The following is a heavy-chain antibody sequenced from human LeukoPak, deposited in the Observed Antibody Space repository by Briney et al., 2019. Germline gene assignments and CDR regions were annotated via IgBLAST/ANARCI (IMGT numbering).Heavy chain of an antibody. J-gene: IGHJ4*02. CDR2: IYPGDSDT. Sequence: GASLQISCKGSGYIFATYWIGWLRQMPGKGLEWMGIIYPGDSDTRYSPSFQGQVTISADKSITTAYLQWSSLKASDSAMYYCARQGGSTSSYFDYWGQGTLVTVSS. V-gene: IGHV5-51*01. D-gene: IGHD6-6*01. CDR1: GYIFATYW. CDR3: ARQGGSTSSYFDY.